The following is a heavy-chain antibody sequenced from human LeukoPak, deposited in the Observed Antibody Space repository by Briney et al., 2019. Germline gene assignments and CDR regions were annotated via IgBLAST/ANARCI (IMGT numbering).Heavy chain of an antibody. CDR1: GGSISSGGYS. J-gene: IGHJ4*02. V-gene: IGHV4-30-2*01. CDR3: ARRYYYDSSGYYQPPHY. CDR2: IYHSGST. D-gene: IGHD3-22*01. Sequence: SQTLSLTCAVSGGSISSGGYSWSWIRQPPGKGLEWIGYIYHSGSTNYNPSLKSRVTISVDKSKNQFSLKLSSVTAADTAVYYCARRYYYDSSGYYQPPHYWGQGTLVTVSS.